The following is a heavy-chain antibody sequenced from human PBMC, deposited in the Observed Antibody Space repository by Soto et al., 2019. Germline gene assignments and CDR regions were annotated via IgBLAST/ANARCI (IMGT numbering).Heavy chain of an antibody. CDR3: ARVPLDYSNSHYFDF. CDR2: IYNNRSF. V-gene: IGHV4-61*01. CDR1: GGSVSSGSFY. Sequence: QVQLQESGPGLVKPSETLSLTCTVSGGSVSSGSFYWSWIRQPPGKGLEWIGFIYNNRSFNYNPSLKSQVTISVDTSKHQFSLKLSSVTAADTAVYYCARVPLDYSNSHYFDFWGQGALVTVSS. D-gene: IGHD6-6*01. J-gene: IGHJ4*02.